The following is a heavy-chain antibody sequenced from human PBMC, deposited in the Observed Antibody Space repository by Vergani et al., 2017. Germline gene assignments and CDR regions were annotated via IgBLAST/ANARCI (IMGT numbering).Heavy chain of an antibody. CDR1: GYTFTGYY. V-gene: IGHV1-2*04. Sequence: QVQLVQSGAEVKKPGASVKVSCKASGYTFTGYYMHWVRQAPGQGLEWMGWINPYSGGTNYAQKFQGWVTMTRDTTISTAYMELSRLRSDATAVYYCSGGEVVAATLGSRGNWFDPWGQGTLVTVSS. D-gene: IGHD2-15*01. CDR2: INPYSGGT. CDR3: SGGEVVAATLGSRGNWFDP. J-gene: IGHJ5*02.